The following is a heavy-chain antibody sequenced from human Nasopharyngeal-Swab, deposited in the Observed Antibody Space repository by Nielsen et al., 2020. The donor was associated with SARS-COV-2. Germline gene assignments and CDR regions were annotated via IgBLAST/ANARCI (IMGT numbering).Heavy chain of an antibody. Sequence: GESLKISCQGSGYIFTSHWIAWVRQMPGKGLEWMGIIYPGDSDTRYSPSFQGQVTISADKSISTAHLQWSSLKASDTAMYYCARLLLWFGELMFDYWGQGTLVTVSS. J-gene: IGHJ4*02. CDR2: IYPGDSDT. V-gene: IGHV5-51*01. CDR3: ARLLLWFGELMFDY. D-gene: IGHD3-10*01. CDR1: GYIFTSHW.